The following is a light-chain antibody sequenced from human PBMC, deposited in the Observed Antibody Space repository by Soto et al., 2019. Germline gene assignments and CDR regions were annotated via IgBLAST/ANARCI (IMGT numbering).Light chain of an antibody. Sequence: QSVLTPPASVSGSPGQSITLSCTGTSSDVGGCNYAYWYRQRPGKAPKFIIYEVANPPAEVSTRFSGSKSGNTASLTISGLQAEDEADYYGASYTSRGTRVFGTGTKVTVL. CDR2: EVA. CDR3: ASYTSRGTRV. J-gene: IGLJ1*01. V-gene: IGLV2-14*01. CDR1: SSDVGGCNY.